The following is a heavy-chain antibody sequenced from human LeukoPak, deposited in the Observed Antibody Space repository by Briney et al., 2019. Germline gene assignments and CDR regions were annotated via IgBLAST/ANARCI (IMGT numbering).Heavy chain of an antibody. Sequence: SETLSLTCTVSSGSISSYYWSWIRQPAGKGLEWIGRIYTSGSTNYNPSLKSRVTMSVDTSKNQFSLKLSSVTAADTAVYYCARAPIAAAMDAFDIWGQGTMVTVSS. CDR1: SGSISSYY. CDR3: ARAPIAAAMDAFDI. D-gene: IGHD6-13*01. V-gene: IGHV4-4*07. J-gene: IGHJ3*02. CDR2: IYTSGST.